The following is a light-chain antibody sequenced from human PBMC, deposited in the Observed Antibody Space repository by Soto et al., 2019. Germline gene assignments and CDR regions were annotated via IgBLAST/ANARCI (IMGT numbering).Light chain of an antibody. V-gene: IGKV3-15*01. Sequence: EIVLTQSPGTLSLSPGDRATLSCRASQSVSSNLAWYQQKPGQAPRLLIYGASTRATGIPARFSGSGSGTEFTLTLSSLQSEDFAVYYCQQYNNWPITFGQGTRPEIK. CDR1: QSVSSN. J-gene: IGKJ5*01. CDR2: GAS. CDR3: QQYNNWPIT.